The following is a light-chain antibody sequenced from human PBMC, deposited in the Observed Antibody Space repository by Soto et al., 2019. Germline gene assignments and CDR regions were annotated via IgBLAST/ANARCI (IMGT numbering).Light chain of an antibody. V-gene: IGKV1-27*01. CDR1: QGISNY. Sequence: DIQMTQSPSSLSASVGDRVTITCRASQGISNYLAWYQQKPGKVPKLLIYTASTLHSGVPARFSGSGSGTDFTLTINSLQPEDVAPYYCQKYNSAPLTCGGGTKVEIK. CDR3: QKYNSAPLT. CDR2: TAS. J-gene: IGKJ4*01.